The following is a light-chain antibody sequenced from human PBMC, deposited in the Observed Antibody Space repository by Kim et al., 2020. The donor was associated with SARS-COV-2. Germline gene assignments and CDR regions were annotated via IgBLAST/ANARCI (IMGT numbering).Light chain of an antibody. Sequence: EIVMTQSPGTMSVSPGERATHSCRASQIVGTNLAWYQQKPGQSPRLLIYGASTRATGVPGRFSGSGSGTEFTLTISSLQSEDFAVYYCQQYVSWMFRQGTKVDIK. V-gene: IGKV3-15*01. CDR1: QIVGTN. CDR3: QQYVSWM. J-gene: IGKJ1*01. CDR2: GAS.